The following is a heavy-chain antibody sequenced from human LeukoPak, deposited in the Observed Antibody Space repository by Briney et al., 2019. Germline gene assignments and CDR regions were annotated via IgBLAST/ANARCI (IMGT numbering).Heavy chain of an antibody. Sequence: SETLSLTCTDSGGSISSSSYYWGWIRQPPGKGLEWIGSIYYSGSTYYNPSLKSRVTISVDTSKNQFSLKLSSVTAADTAVYYCARLYSSSSPVDYWGQGTLVTVSS. J-gene: IGHJ4*02. D-gene: IGHD6-6*01. CDR1: GGSISSSSYY. CDR2: IYYSGST. CDR3: ARLYSSSSPVDY. V-gene: IGHV4-39*01.